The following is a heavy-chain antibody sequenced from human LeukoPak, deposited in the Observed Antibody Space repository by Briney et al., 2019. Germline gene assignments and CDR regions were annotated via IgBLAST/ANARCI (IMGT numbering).Heavy chain of an antibody. CDR1: GGSISSYH. CDR2: IYYSEST. D-gene: IGHD3-22*01. CDR3: AKGLSSGYHIFGY. J-gene: IGHJ4*02. Sequence: SETLSLTCTVSGGSISSYHWSWIRQPPGKGLEWIGYIYYSESTNYNPSLKSRVTISVDTSKNQFSLKLSSVTAADTAVYYCAKGLSSGYHIFGYWGQGTLVTVSS. V-gene: IGHV4-59*01.